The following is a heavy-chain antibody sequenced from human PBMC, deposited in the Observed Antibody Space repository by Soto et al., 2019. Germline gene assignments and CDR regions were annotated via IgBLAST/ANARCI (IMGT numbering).Heavy chain of an antibody. D-gene: IGHD3-10*02. J-gene: IGHJ5*02. Sequence: SETRSLTCTVSGISLSSGGYYWNWIRQHPGKGLEWIGYIYYSGSTFYNPSLSSRVSISIDTSRNQFSLRLSSVTAADTAVYYCAAYPRFGDPSLDPWGQGSLVTVSS. V-gene: IGHV4-31*03. CDR1: GISLSSGGYY. CDR2: IYYSGST. CDR3: AAYPRFGDPSLDP.